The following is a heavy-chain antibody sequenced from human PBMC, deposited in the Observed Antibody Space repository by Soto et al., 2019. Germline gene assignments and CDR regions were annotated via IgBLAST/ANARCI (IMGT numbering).Heavy chain of an antibody. CDR2: IYPCDSDT. J-gene: IGHJ6*02. CDR1: GYTFTNYW. CDR3: AASIFYYGMDV. V-gene: IGHV5-51*01. Sequence: GESLKISCKGFGYTFTNYWIGWVRQMPGKGPEWMGIIYPCDSDTKYNPSFQGQVTISADKSITTTYLQWSSLKASDTAIYYCAASIFYYGMDVWGQGTTVTVSS.